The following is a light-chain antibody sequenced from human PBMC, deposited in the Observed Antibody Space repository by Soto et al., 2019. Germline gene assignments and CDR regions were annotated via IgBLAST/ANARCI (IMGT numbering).Light chain of an antibody. J-gene: IGKJ1*01. CDR3: QFHSTYSPT. CDR2: KAS. CDR1: PTISSW. V-gene: IGKV1-5*03. Sequence: DIQMTQSPSTLSASVGDTVTITCRASPTISSWLAWYQQKPGKVPNRLIYKASTLDSGVPSRFSGSGSGTEFTLTISSLQPDDLATYDCQFHSTYSPTFGQGTKVEIK.